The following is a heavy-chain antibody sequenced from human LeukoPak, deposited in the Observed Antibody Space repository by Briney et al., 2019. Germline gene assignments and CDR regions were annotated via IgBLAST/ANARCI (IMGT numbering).Heavy chain of an antibody. CDR3: TRAPRITIFGVVPDP. D-gene: IGHD3-3*01. CDR2: IRSKAYGGTT. Sequence: GRSLRLSCTASGFTFGDYAMSWVRQAPGKGLEWVGFIRSKAYGGTTEYAASVKGRFTISRDDSKSIAYLQMNSLKTEDTAVYYCTRAPRITIFGVVPDPWGQGTLVTVSS. CDR1: GFTFGDYA. V-gene: IGHV3-49*04. J-gene: IGHJ5*02.